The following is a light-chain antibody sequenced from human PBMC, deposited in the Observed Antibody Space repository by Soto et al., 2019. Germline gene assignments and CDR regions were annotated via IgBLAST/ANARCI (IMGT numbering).Light chain of an antibody. CDR2: GAS. CDR1: QSVFNNH. V-gene: IGKV3-20*01. Sequence: EIVLTQSPATLSLSPLERGTRSCMASQSVFNNHIGWYQQKPGQAPRRLIFGASFRATGIPDRFSGSGSGTDFTLTISRLEPEDFAVYYCQQYGSSPTTFGQGTKVDIK. J-gene: IGKJ1*01. CDR3: QQYGSSPTT.